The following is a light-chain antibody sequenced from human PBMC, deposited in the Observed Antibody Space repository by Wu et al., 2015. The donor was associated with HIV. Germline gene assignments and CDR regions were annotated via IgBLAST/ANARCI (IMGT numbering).Light chain of an antibody. CDR2: EAY. J-gene: IGKJ5*01. Sequence: YQHKSDQSPKLLIYEAYKRAAGVPDRFSAAGSGTDFSLTINGLDPEDFAFYFCQQYGSTPITFGPGTRLDMK. V-gene: IGKV3-20*01. CDR3: QQYGSTPIT.